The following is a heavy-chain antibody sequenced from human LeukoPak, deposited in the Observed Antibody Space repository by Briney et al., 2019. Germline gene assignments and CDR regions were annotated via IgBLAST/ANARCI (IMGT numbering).Heavy chain of an antibody. J-gene: IGHJ4*02. CDR2: ISYDGSNK. Sequence: GRSLRLSCAASGFTFSSYAMHWVRQAPGKGLEWVAVISYDGSNKYYADPVKGRFTISRDNSKNTLYLQMNSLRAEDTAVYYCARDKYPGSGSYYIFDYWGQGTLVTVSS. D-gene: IGHD1-26*01. CDR1: GFTFSSYA. V-gene: IGHV3-30-3*01. CDR3: ARDKYPGSGSYYIFDY.